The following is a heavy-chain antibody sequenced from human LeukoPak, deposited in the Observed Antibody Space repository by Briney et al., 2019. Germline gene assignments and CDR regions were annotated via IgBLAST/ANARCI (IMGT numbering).Heavy chain of an antibody. CDR1: GFTFSSYS. CDR2: ISSSSSYI. Sequence: GGSLRLSCAASGFTFSSYSMNWVRQAPGKGLEWVSSISSSSSYIHYADSVKGRFTISRDNAKNSLYLQMNSLRAEDTAVYYCARTSAAAGGYWGQGTLVTVSS. J-gene: IGHJ4*02. D-gene: IGHD6-13*01. V-gene: IGHV3-21*01. CDR3: ARTSAAAGGY.